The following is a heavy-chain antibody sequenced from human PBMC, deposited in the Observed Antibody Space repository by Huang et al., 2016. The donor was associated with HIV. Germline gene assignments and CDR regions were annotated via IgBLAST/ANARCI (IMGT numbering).Heavy chain of an antibody. J-gene: IGHJ3*02. V-gene: IGHV3-30-3*01. CDR2: ISNDGSNN. Sequence: GFPFNNHAMHWVRQAPGKGLDWVAVISNDGSNNYYADSVKGRFTISRDSSKSTLFLHMTSLRTEDTAVYYCVRAKDTWDAYDIWGQGTMVIVSS. CDR3: VRAKDTWDAYDI. D-gene: IGHD5-18*01. CDR1: GFPFNNHA.